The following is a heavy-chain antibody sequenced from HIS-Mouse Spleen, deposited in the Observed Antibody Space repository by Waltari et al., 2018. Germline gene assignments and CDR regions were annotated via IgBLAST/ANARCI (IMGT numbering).Heavy chain of an antibody. CDR3: ARLTAAGTY. D-gene: IGHD6-13*01. J-gene: IGHJ4*02. Sequence: QLQLQESGPGLAKPSETLSPTCTVSGGSISSSSYYWGWIRQPPGKGLEWIGRFYYRGSTYYNPSLKSRVTISVDTSKNQFSLKLSSVTAADTAVYYCARLTAAGTYWGQGTLVTVSS. V-gene: IGHV4-39*07. CDR2: FYYRGST. CDR1: GGSISSSSYY.